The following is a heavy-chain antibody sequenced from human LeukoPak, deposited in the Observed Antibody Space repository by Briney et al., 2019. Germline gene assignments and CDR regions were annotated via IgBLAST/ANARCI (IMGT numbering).Heavy chain of an antibody. CDR2: IYHSGNT. V-gene: IGHV4-59*01. D-gene: IGHD1-26*01. Sequence: PSETLSLTCSVPIDSITNYYWSWIRQPPGKGLEWIGFIYHSGNTNKNPSLTTRVTMSVDTSKTQITLRLSSVTAADTAVYYCARVPTCGSDRCGMDVWGQGTTVTVSS. CDR1: IDSITNYY. CDR3: ARVPTCGSDRCGMDV. J-gene: IGHJ6*02.